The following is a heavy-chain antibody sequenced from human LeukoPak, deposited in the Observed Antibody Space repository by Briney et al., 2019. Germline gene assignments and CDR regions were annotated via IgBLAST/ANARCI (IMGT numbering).Heavy chain of an antibody. D-gene: IGHD3-22*01. V-gene: IGHV4-30-2*01. CDR1: GGSISSGGYY. CDR3: ATVHYYDNSGPDY. CDR2: IYHSGST. J-gene: IGHJ4*02. Sequence: SQTLSLTCTVSGGSISSGGYYWSWIRQPPGKGLEWIGYIYHSGSTYYNPSLKSRVTISVDRSKNQFSLKLSSVTAADTAVYYCATVHYYDNSGPDYWGQGTLVTVSS.